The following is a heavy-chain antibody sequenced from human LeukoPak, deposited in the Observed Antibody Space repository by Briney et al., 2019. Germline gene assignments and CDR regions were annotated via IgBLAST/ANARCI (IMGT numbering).Heavy chain of an antibody. D-gene: IGHD1-26*01. CDR1: GFTCSGYS. Sequence: GGYLRRSGAASGFTCSGYSMNWLRQAPGKGLEWVSSISSSSSYIYYADSVKGRFTISRDNATNSLYLQMHSLRAEDTAVYYCARDLGGGSYYGWSPYYFDYWGQGTLVTVSS. J-gene: IGHJ4*02. V-gene: IGHV3-21*01. CDR3: ARDLGGGSYYGWSPYYFDY. CDR2: ISSSSSYI.